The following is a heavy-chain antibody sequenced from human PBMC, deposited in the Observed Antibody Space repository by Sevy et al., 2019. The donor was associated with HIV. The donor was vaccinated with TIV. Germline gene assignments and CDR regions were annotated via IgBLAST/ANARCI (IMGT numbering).Heavy chain of an antibody. CDR3: ARDLEFYDSGDYGPAFMPDY. V-gene: IGHV3-33*01. Sequence: GGSLRLSCAASGFTFSSYGMHWVRQGPGKGLEWVAVIWFDGSNTYYADSVKGRLTISRDIAKNTLHLQMNSLRAEDTAVCYCARDLEFYDSGDYGPAFMPDYWGQGTLVTVSS. CDR1: GFTFSSYG. CDR2: IWFDGSNT. J-gene: IGHJ4*02. D-gene: IGHD4-17*01.